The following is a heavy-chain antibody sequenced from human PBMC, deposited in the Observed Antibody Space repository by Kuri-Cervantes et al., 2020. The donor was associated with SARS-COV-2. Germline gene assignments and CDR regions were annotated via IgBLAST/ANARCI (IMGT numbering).Heavy chain of an antibody. Sequence: SVKVSCKASGGTFISYAVTWVRQAPGRGLEWMGRTIPLFGTTIYAENFRGRVTLTADKSTNTAYMELSSLRSEDTAVYYCARPYCTSSTCYDGTFDSWGQGTLVTVSS. V-gene: IGHV1-69*06. D-gene: IGHD2-2*01. CDR2: TIPLFGTT. J-gene: IGHJ4*02. CDR1: GGTFISYA. CDR3: ARPYCTSSTCYDGTFDS.